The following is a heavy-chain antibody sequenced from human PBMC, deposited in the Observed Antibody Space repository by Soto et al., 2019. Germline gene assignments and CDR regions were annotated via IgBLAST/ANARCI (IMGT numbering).Heavy chain of an antibody. J-gene: IGHJ4*02. CDR1: GYSFTSHV. V-gene: IGHV1-3*01. D-gene: IGHD3-22*01. CDR2: IKPGTGDT. Sequence: GASVKVSCKASGYSFTSHVIHWLRQAPGQRPEWVGWIKPGTGDTKFLQEFQGRLTITRDTSATTAYMELSNLRSGDTAVYYCARGYYYDSSGYYFDNWGQGTLVTVSS. CDR3: ARGYYYDSSGYYFDN.